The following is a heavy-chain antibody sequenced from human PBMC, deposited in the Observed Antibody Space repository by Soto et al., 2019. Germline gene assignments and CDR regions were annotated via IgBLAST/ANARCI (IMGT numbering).Heavy chain of an antibody. Sequence: QVQLQESGPGLVKPSETLSLTCTVSGGSISSYYWNWIRQHPGKGLEWIGYIYNSGNTNYNPSLRSRVTISVDTSNTQFSLKLTSVTAADTAVYYCAAPPRYWGQGTLVTVSS. CDR1: GGSISSYY. CDR2: IYNSGNT. CDR3: AAPPRY. V-gene: IGHV4-59*01. J-gene: IGHJ4*02.